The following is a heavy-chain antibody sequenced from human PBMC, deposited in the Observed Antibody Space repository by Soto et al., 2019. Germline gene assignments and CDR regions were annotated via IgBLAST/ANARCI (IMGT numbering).Heavy chain of an antibody. V-gene: IGHV1-24*01. Sequence: ASVKVSCKVSGYTLTELSMHWVRQAPGKGLEWMGGFDPEDGETIYAQKFQGRVTMTEDTSTDTAYMELSSLRSEDTAVYYCARAGIAAAVIQHWFDPWGQGTLVTVSS. D-gene: IGHD6-13*01. CDR3: ARAGIAAAVIQHWFDP. J-gene: IGHJ5*02. CDR2: FDPEDGET. CDR1: GYTLTELS.